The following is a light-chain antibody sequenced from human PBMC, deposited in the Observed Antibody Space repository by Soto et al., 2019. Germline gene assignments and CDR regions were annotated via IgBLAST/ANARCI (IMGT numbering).Light chain of an antibody. CDR3: QQYNDWPLT. CDR2: GAS. Sequence: ETVMTQSPATLSASPGESATLSCGASQSVGTNLGWYQQKPGQAPRLLIYGASTRATGVAARFSGTWSGTEFTLTISSLYSEDFAVYYCQQYNDWPLTFGGGTKVEIK. CDR1: QSVGTN. V-gene: IGKV3-15*01. J-gene: IGKJ4*01.